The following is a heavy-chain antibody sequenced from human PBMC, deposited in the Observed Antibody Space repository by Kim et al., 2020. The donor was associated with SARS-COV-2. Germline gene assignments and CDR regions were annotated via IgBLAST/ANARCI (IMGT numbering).Heavy chain of an antibody. D-gene: IGHD3-10*01. CDR3: TRDGAEWFGERNWFDP. Sequence: SVKGRFTISRDDSKNTAYLQMNGRKTEDTAVYYCTRDGAEWFGERNWFDPWGQGTLVTVSS. V-gene: IGHV3-73*01. J-gene: IGHJ5*02.